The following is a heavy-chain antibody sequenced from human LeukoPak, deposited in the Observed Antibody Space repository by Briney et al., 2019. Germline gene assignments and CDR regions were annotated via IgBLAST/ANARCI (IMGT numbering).Heavy chain of an antibody. Sequence: GGSLRLSCAASGFTFSIYDMSWVRQAPGKGLEWVSGLSGSGGSPYHADSVKGRFTISRDNFKNTLYLQMNSLRAEDTAVYYCARVTPAYDMLTGYSVHGAFDIWGQGTMVTVSS. CDR1: GFTFSIYD. J-gene: IGHJ3*02. CDR3: ARVTPAYDMLTGYSVHGAFDI. D-gene: IGHD3-9*01. CDR2: LSGSGGSP. V-gene: IGHV3-23*01.